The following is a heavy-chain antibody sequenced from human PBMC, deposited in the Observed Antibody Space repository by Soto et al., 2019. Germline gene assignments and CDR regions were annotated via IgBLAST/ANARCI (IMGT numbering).Heavy chain of an antibody. J-gene: IGHJ4*02. V-gene: IGHV3-23*01. D-gene: IGHD5-12*01. Sequence: VQLLESGGSLVQPGGSLTLSCAASGFPFSSYAMSWVRQTPEKGLERVAGISGGGNARYYADFVQGRFTFSRDNSRNILNLQMNSLRADDTAMYFCARSLFMVAPDNEPFDYWGQGPLVTVSS. CDR1: GFPFSSYA. CDR3: ARSLFMVAPDNEPFDY. CDR2: ISGGGNAR.